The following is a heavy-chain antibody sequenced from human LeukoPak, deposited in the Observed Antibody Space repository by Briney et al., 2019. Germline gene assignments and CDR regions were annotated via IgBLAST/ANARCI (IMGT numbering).Heavy chain of an antibody. V-gene: IGHV1-69*13. CDR3: AREYLTIAAADHFDY. CDR2: IIPIFGTA. Sequence: GASVKVSCKASGGTFSSYAISWVRQAPGQGLEWMGGIIPIFGTANYAQKFQGRVTITADESTSTAYMELSSLRSEDTAVYYCAREYLTIAAADHFDYWGQGTLVTVSS. CDR1: GGTFSSYA. D-gene: IGHD6-13*01. J-gene: IGHJ4*02.